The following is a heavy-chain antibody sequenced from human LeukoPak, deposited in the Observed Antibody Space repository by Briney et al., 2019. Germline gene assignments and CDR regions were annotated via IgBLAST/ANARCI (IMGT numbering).Heavy chain of an antibody. V-gene: IGHV3-48*03. CDR3: ARVEPDYSSGWYVDY. J-gene: IGHJ4*02. D-gene: IGHD6-19*01. CDR1: GFTFSSYE. CDR2: ISSSGSTI. Sequence: GGSLRLSCAASGFTFSSYEMNWVRQAPGKGLEWVSYISSSGSTIYYADSVKGRFTISRDNAKNSLYLQMNSLRAEDTAVYYCARVEPDYSSGWYVDYWGQGTLVTVSS.